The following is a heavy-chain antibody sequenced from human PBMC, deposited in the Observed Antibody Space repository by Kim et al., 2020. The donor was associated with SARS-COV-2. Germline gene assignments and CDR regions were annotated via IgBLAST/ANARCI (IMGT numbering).Heavy chain of an antibody. CDR1: GFTFSAYA. D-gene: IGHD1-26*01. CDR2: ISSDGSYK. J-gene: IGHJ5*02. V-gene: IGHV3-30*14. CDR3: ARPGVVGPTYWFDP. Sequence: GGSLRLSCAGSGFTFSAYAMLWVRQAPGKGPEWVAVISSDGSYKFYADSVKGRFTISRDTSKNTLYLQMNSLRAEDTAVYYCARPGVVGPTYWFDPWGQGTLVTVSS.